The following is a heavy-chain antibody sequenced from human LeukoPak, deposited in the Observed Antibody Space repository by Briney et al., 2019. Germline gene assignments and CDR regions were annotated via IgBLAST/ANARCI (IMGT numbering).Heavy chain of an antibody. Sequence: GGSLRLSCAASGFTFSSYAMSWVRQAPGKGLEWVSAISGSGGSTYYADSVKGRFTISRDNSKNTLYLQMNSLRAEDTAVYYCAKDHQSDFGSGYIMDWFDPWGQGTLVTVSS. D-gene: IGHD3-3*01. J-gene: IGHJ5*02. CDR1: GFTFSSYA. CDR3: AKDHQSDFGSGYIMDWFDP. V-gene: IGHV3-23*01. CDR2: ISGSGGST.